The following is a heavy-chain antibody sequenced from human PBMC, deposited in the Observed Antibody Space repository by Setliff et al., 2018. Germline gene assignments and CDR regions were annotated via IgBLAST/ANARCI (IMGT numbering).Heavy chain of an antibody. V-gene: IGHV3-21*01. CDR1: GFTFSQYN. D-gene: IGHD2-15*01. J-gene: IGHJ4*02. CDR2: LDGDSGHI. CDR3: ARRIKEGNHFFDY. Sequence: LRLSCAASGFTFSQYNLNWVRQAPGKRLEWVSSLDGDSGHIYYADSLRGRFTISRDNAKNSLYLQMNSLRVEDTAVYYCARRIKEGNHFFDYWGQGTLVTVSS.